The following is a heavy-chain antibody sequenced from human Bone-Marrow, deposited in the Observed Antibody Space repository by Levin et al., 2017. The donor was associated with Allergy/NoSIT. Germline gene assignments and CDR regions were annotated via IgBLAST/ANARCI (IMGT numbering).Heavy chain of an antibody. J-gene: IGHJ4*02. CDR2: ISSNGGDT. V-gene: IGHV3-9*01. CDR1: GFFFGDYA. Sequence: QAGGSLRLSCAAAGFFFGDYAMNWVRQAPGKGLEWVSGISSNGGDTGYADSVRGRFTISRDNAKNSLYLQMNSLRAEDTAFYYCVKVKIGATFDYWGQGTLVTVSS. CDR3: VKVKIGATFDY. D-gene: IGHD3-16*01.